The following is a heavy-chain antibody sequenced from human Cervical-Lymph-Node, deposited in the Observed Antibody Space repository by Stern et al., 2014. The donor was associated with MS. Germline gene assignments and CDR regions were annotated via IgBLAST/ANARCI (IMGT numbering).Heavy chain of an antibody. J-gene: IGHJ4*02. CDR1: GDTFTGYY. Sequence: QVQLGQSGAELKKPGASVKVPCKASGDTFTGYYRHWVRQAPGQGLEWMGWINPNRGGPNKAQQFQGRATMIRDTSLRAAYIVPSRLRSDATAVYYCARDQDIRVVLNDYWGQGTLVTVSS. V-gene: IGHV1-2*02. CDR2: INPNRGGP. D-gene: IGHD2-15*01. CDR3: ARDQDIRVVLNDY.